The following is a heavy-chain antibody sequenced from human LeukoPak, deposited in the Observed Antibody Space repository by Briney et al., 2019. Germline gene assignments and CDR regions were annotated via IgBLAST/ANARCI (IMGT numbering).Heavy chain of an antibody. CDR2: IEEHGSQK. Sequence: GGSLRLSCAASGFTFSSYWIRWVRQAPGKGLEWVANIEEHGSQKYYVDSVKGRFTISRDNAKNSVYLQMNSLRAEDTAVYYCARVGRVTTPRYSDYWGQGTLVTVSS. J-gene: IGHJ4*02. V-gene: IGHV3-7*01. CDR1: GFTFSSYW. D-gene: IGHD4-17*01. CDR3: ARVGRVTTPRYSDY.